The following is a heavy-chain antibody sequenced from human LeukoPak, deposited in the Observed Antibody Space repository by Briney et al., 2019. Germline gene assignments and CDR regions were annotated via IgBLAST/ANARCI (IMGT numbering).Heavy chain of an antibody. J-gene: IGHJ4*02. CDR1: GFTFSGYQ. Sequence: GGSLRLSCAASGFTFSGYQMNWIRQAPGKGLEWVSYISSSGTTTYYADSVKGRFAISRDNAKNSLYLQMNSLRADDTAVYYCASRPPRGSTWYYFDYWGQGTLVTVSS. V-gene: IGHV3-11*04. CDR3: ASRPPRGSTWYYFDY. D-gene: IGHD6-13*01. CDR2: ISSSGTTT.